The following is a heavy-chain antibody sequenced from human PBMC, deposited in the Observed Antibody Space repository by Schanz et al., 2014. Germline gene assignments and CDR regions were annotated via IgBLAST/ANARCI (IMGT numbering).Heavy chain of an antibody. CDR2: MNESHSTI. CDR1: GFTFSSYS. V-gene: IGHV3-23*04. D-gene: IGHD6-13*01. CDR3: ARGLIAAAGGAFDY. Sequence: EVQLVESGGGLVQPGGSLRLSCTASGFTFSSYSMNWVRQAPGKGLEWVSAMNESHSTIYYADSVRGRFTISRDNAENTLFLQMNSLRAEDTAVYYCARGLIAAAGGAFDYWGQGALVTVSS. J-gene: IGHJ4*02.